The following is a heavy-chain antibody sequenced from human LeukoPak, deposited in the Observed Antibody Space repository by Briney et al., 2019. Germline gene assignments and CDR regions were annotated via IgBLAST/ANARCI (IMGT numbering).Heavy chain of an antibody. J-gene: IGHJ4*02. CDR3: AREFDSSGYGDY. D-gene: IGHD6-19*01. CDR2: ISYDGSNK. V-gene: IGHV3-30*03. CDR1: GFTFSSYG. Sequence: PGRSLRLSCAASGFTFSSYGMHWVRQAPGKGLEWVAVISYDGSNKYYADSVKGRFTISRDNSKNTLYLQMNSLRAEDTAVYYCAREFDSSGYGDYWGQGTLVTVSS.